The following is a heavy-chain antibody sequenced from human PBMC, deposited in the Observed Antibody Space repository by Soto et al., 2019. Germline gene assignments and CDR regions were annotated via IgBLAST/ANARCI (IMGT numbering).Heavy chain of an antibody. CDR1: GGSFSGYY. CDR3: ARNRVPPSKQFYYYGMDV. Sequence: QVQLQQWGAGLLKPSETLSLTCAVYGGSFSGYYWSWIRQPPGKGLEWIGEINHSGSTNYNPSLKSRVTISVDTSKNQFSLKLSSVTAADTAVYYCARNRVPPSKQFYYYGMDVWGQGTTVTVSS. J-gene: IGHJ6*02. V-gene: IGHV4-34*01. CDR2: INHSGST. D-gene: IGHD3-3*01.